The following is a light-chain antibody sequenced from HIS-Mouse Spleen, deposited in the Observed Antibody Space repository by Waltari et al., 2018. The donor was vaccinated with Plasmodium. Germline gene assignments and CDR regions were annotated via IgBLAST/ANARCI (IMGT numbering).Light chain of an antibody. V-gene: IGLV2-8*01. J-gene: IGLJ2*01. CDR1: SSDVGGYNY. CDR2: EVS. Sequence: QSALTQPPSASGSPGQSVTIPCTGTSSDVGGYNYVLCYQQHPGKAPKLMIYEVSKRPSGVPDRFSGSKSGNTASLTVSGLQAEDEADYYCSSYAGSNNLVFGGGTKLTVL. CDR3: SSYAGSNNLV.